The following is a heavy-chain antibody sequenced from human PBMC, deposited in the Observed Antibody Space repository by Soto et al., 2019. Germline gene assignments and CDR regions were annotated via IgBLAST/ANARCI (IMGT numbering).Heavy chain of an antibody. D-gene: IGHD3-3*01. V-gene: IGHV1-2*02. CDR3: ARGGGTILAPLP. CDR2: INSNSGAT. CDR1: GYTFTGYF. J-gene: IGHJ5*02. Sequence: QVQLVQSGAEVKKPGASVKVSCKASGYTFTGYFMHWVRQAPGQGLEWMGWINSNSGATKYAQKFQVRVTLSRDTSISTAYMELSGLRSDDTAVYYCARGGGTILAPLPWGQGTLVTVSS.